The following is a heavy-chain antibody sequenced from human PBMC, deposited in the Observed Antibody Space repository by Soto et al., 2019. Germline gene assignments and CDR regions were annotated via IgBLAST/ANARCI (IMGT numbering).Heavy chain of an antibody. Sequence: EVQLLESGGALVQPGGSLRLSCAASGFTFSNHAMNWVRQAPGKGLEWVSTISDSGSTYYADSVKGRFTISRDNSKNPLNLQMNSLRAEDTAVYYCGRDPGGHYCTSTSCLYFFDHWGQGTLVIVSS. CDR2: ISDSGST. CDR3: GRDPGGHYCTSTSCLYFFDH. D-gene: IGHD2-2*01. V-gene: IGHV3-23*01. J-gene: IGHJ4*02. CDR1: GFTFSNHA.